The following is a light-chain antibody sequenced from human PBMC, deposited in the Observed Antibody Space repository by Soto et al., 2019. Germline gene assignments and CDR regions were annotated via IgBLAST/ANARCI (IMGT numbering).Light chain of an antibody. CDR2: EVS. CDR3: SSYTSSSTYV. CDR1: SSDIGGYNY. Sequence: QSVLTQPASVSGSPGQSITISCTGTSSDIGGYNYVSWSQQHPGKAPQLIIYEVSNRPSGDSNRFSGSKSGNTASLTISGLQAEDEADYYCSSYTSSSTYVFGTGTKVTVL. J-gene: IGLJ1*01. V-gene: IGLV2-14*01.